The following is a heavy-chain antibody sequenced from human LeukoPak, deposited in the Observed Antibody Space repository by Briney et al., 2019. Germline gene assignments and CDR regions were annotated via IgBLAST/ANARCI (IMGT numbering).Heavy chain of an antibody. Sequence: ASVKVSCKASGYTFTGYYMHWVRQAPGQGLEWMGWINPNSGGTNYAQKFQGRVTMTRDTPISTAYMELSRLRSDDTAVYYCARLSSQEYGGVSFDYWGQGTLVTVSS. V-gene: IGHV1-2*02. CDR1: GYTFTGYY. J-gene: IGHJ4*02. D-gene: IGHD4/OR15-4a*01. CDR2: INPNSGGT. CDR3: ARLSSQEYGGVSFDY.